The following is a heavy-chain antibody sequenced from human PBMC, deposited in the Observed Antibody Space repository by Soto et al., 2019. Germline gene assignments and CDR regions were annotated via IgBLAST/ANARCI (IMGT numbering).Heavy chain of an antibody. CDR2: IYPGDSDT. CDR3: AMWDPSSSIWYYFVS. J-gene: IGHJ4*02. V-gene: IGHV5-51*01. D-gene: IGHD6-6*01. Sequence: GESLKISCKGSGYSFTSYWIGWVRQMPGKGLEWMGIIYPGDSDTRYSPSFQGQVTISADKSISTAYLQWSSLKASDTAMYYCAMWDPSSSIWYYFVSWGQGTLVTVS. CDR1: GYSFTSYW.